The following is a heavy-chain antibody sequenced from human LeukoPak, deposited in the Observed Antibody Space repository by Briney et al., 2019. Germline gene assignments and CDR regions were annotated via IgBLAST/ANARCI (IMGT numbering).Heavy chain of an antibody. CDR1: GFTFGDYA. D-gene: IGHD1-26*01. J-gene: IGHJ4*02. V-gene: IGHV3-49*04. Sequence: PGGSLRLSCTASGFTFGDYAMSWVRQAPGKGLEWVGFIRSKAYGGTTEYAASVKGRFTISRDDSKSIAYLQMNSLKTEDTAVYYCTRVGVARWELPPFDYWGQGTLVTVSS. CDR3: TRVGVARWELPPFDY. CDR2: IRSKAYGGTT.